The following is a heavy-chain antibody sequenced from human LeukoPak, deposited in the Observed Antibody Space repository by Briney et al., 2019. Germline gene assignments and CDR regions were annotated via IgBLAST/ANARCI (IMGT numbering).Heavy chain of an antibody. CDR1: GFIITSNY. Sequence: PGGSLRLSCAASGFIITSNYMSWVRQAPGKGLEWVSVIFGGGSTYYADSVKGRFTISRDNSKNTLYLQMNSLRVDDTAVYYCARDSGSYYFDYWGQGTLVTVSS. CDR3: ARDSGSYYFDY. D-gene: IGHD1-26*01. CDR2: IFGGGST. V-gene: IGHV3-66*02. J-gene: IGHJ4*02.